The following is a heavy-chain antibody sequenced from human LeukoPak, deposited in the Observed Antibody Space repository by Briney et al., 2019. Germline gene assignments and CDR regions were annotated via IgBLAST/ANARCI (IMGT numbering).Heavy chain of an antibody. Sequence: SETLSLTCTVSGGSISSGDYYWSWIRQPPGKGLEWIGYIYYSGSTYYNPSLKSRVTISVDTSKNQFSLKLSSVTAADTAVYYWARGYGAAAGRASAFDIWGQGTMVTVSS. V-gene: IGHV4-30-4*01. J-gene: IGHJ3*02. CDR2: IYYSGST. CDR1: GGSISSGDYY. CDR3: ARGYGAAAGRASAFDI. D-gene: IGHD6-13*01.